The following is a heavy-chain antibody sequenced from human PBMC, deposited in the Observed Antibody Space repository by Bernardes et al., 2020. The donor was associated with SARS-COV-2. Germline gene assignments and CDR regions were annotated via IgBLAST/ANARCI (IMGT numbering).Heavy chain of an antibody. V-gene: IGHV1-18*01. J-gene: IGHJ6*02. D-gene: IGHD3-10*01. Sequence: ASVKVPCKAFGYAFRSYGISWARQAPGQGLEWMGWISGFNGDTSYIQKIQDRVTMTTDTSTSTAYMDLRDLRSDDTAVYYCAREVMVRISDTYRNGMDLWGQGTTVTVSS. CDR3: AREVMVRISDTYRNGMDL. CDR1: GYAFRSYG. CDR2: ISGFNGDT.